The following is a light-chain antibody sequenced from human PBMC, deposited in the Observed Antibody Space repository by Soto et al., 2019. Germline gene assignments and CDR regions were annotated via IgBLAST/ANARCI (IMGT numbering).Light chain of an antibody. Sequence: QSALTQPPSASGSPGQSVTISCTGTSSDVGGYNYVSWYQQHPGKAPKLMIYEVSKRPSGVPDRFSGSKSGNTASLTVSGLQAEDEDDYYCSSYAGSNLRDFGTGTEVNDL. CDR2: EVS. V-gene: IGLV2-8*01. CDR3: SSYAGSNLRD. CDR1: SSDVGGYNY. J-gene: IGLJ1*01.